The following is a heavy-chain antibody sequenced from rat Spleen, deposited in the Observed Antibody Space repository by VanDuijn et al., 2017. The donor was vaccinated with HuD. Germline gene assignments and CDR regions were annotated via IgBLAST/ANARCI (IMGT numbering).Heavy chain of an antibody. CDR3: ARSEGAHYDLPFAD. CDR1: GFSITTHY. J-gene: IGHJ3*01. Sequence: EVQLQESGPGLVKPSQSLSLTCSVTGFSITTHYWDWIRKFPGNKMEWMGYINYSGSTTYNPSLKSRISITRDSSKNQFFLQVNSLSTEDTATYYCARSEGAHYDLPFADWGQGSLVTVSS. D-gene: IGHD1-1*01. V-gene: IGHV3-1*01. CDR2: INYSGST.